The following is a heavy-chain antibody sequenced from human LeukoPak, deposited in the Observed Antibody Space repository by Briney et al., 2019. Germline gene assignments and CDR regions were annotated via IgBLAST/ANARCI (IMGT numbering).Heavy chain of an antibody. CDR2: LYTSGRT. CDR1: GGSISSGNYY. V-gene: IGHV4-61*02. J-gene: IGHJ4*02. D-gene: IGHD3-22*01. Sequence: SETLSLTCTVSGGSISSGNYYWIWIRQPAGKGLEWIGRLYTSGRTNYNPSLKSRVTISVDTSKNRFSLKLTSVTAADTAVYYCAREPYYYDTSGPHWGQGTLVTVSS. CDR3: AREPYYYDTSGPH.